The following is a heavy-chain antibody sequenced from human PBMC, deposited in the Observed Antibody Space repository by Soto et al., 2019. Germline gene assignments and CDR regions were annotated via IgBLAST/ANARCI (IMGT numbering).Heavy chain of an antibody. Sequence: ASMKVSCKASGYTFTSYAMHWVRQAPGQRLEWMGWINAGNGNTKYSQKFQGRVTITRDTSASTAYMELSSLRSEDTAVYYCARVTSAPYYDFWSDEQWFDPWGQGTLVTVSS. CDR1: GYTFTSYA. CDR2: INAGNGNT. J-gene: IGHJ5*02. CDR3: ARVTSAPYYDFWSDEQWFDP. V-gene: IGHV1-3*01. D-gene: IGHD3-3*01.